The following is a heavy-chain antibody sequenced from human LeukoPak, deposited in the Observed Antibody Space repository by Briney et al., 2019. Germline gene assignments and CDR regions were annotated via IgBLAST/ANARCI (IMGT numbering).Heavy chain of an antibody. CDR2: ISSTGGST. CDR1: GFTFSSYA. J-gene: IGHJ4*02. Sequence: PGGSLRLSCAASGFTFSSYAMSWVRQAPGKGLEWVSSISSTGGSTYYADSVKGRFTISRDNSKNTLYLQMNSLGAEDTAVYYCARDPPQTYSGWYANDGYWGQGTLVTVSS. V-gene: IGHV3-23*01. D-gene: IGHD6-19*01. CDR3: ARDPPQTYSGWYANDGY.